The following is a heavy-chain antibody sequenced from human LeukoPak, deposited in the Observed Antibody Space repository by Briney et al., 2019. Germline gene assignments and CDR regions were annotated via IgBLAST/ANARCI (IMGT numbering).Heavy chain of an antibody. CDR1: GGSFSGYY. Sequence: SETLSLTCAVYGGSFSGYYWSWIRQPPGKGLEWIGEINHSGSTNYNPSLKSRVTISVDTSKNQFSLKLSSVTAADTAVYYCARGGPLRFLEWLLPNHNWFDPWGQGTLVTVSS. D-gene: IGHD3-3*01. V-gene: IGHV4-34*01. CDR2: INHSGST. CDR3: ARGGPLRFLEWLLPNHNWFDP. J-gene: IGHJ5*02.